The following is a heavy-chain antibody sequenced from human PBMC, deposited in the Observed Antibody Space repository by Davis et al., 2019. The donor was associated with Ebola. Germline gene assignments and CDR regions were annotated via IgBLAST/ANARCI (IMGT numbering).Heavy chain of an antibody. CDR1: GFTFSSYW. Sequence: GSLRLSCAASGFTFSSYWMHWVRQAPGKGLEWIGYIYYSGTTNYNPSLKSRVTISVDTSKNQFSLKLSSVTAADTAVYYCARHESDYYGSGSYHYWGQGTLVTVSS. D-gene: IGHD3-10*01. CDR3: ARHESDYYGSGSYHY. J-gene: IGHJ4*02. CDR2: IYYSGTT. V-gene: IGHV4-59*08.